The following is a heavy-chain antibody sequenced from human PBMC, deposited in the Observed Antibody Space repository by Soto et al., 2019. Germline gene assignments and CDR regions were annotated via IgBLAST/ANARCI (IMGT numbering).Heavy chain of an antibody. Sequence: PGGSLSLSCEVSGSSIGGNPMSWVRQVPGQGLEWVASIHTVGSTYYADSVQGRFTISRDNSKNTMFLQMNSVRVGDTAIYFCARGLNDDSWGQGTLVTVSS. J-gene: IGHJ4*02. CDR2: IHTVGST. V-gene: IGHV3-53*01. CDR1: GSSIGGNP. CDR3: ARGLNDDS. D-gene: IGHD1-1*01.